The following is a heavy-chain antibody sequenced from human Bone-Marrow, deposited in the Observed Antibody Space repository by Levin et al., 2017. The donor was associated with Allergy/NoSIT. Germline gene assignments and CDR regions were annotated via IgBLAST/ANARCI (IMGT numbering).Heavy chain of an antibody. Sequence: KISCQASGDTFNTYVYSWVRQAPGHGLEWMGGIIPILGTTYYAQKFQGRVTITADESTSTAYMELSSLRSEDTAVYYCARGVYYYYYMDVWGKGTTVAVSS. CDR2: IIPILGTT. V-gene: IGHV1-69*01. J-gene: IGHJ6*03. CDR1: GDTFNTYV. CDR3: ARGVYYYYYMDV.